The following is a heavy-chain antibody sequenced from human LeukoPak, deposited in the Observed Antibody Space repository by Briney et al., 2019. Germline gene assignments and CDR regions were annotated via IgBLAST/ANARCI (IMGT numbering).Heavy chain of an antibody. CDR1: GGSISSSSYY. V-gene: IGHV4-39*01. D-gene: IGHD4-17*01. CDR2: IYYGGSP. CDR3: ARTRDYGDYYFQY. J-gene: IGHJ1*01. Sequence: SDTLSLTCTVSGGSISSSSYYWGWIRQPPGKGLEWIGNIYYGGSPYYNPSLKSRVTISVDTSKNQFSLKLSSVTAADTAVYYCARTRDYGDYYFQYWGQGTLVTVSS.